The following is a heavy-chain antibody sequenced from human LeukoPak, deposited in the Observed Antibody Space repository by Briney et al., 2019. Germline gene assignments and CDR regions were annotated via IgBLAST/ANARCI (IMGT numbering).Heavy chain of an antibody. CDR3: TTDLSVVAATPGLGLDYYYMDV. D-gene: IGHD2-15*01. Sequence: GGSLRLSCAASGFTFSNAWMSWVRQAPGKGLEWVGRIKSKTDGGTTDYAAPVKGRFTISRDDSKNTLYLQMNSLKTEDTAVYYCTTDLSVVAATPGLGLDYYYMDVWGKGTTVTVSS. CDR1: GFTFSNAW. J-gene: IGHJ6*03. V-gene: IGHV3-15*01. CDR2: IKSKTDGGTT.